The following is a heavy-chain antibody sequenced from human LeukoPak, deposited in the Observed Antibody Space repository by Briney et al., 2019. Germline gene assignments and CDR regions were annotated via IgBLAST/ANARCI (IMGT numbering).Heavy chain of an antibody. CDR1: GFTFSSYG. D-gene: IGHD2-15*01. V-gene: IGHV3-48*02. Sequence: GGSLRLSCAASGFTFSSYGMNWVRQAPGKGLEWISYISNSANTMYYVDSVKGRFTISRDNAQNSLYLQLNSLKDEDTAVYYCARGICSGGNCYFDYWGQGTLVTVSS. CDR2: ISNSANTM. CDR3: ARGICSGGNCYFDY. J-gene: IGHJ4*02.